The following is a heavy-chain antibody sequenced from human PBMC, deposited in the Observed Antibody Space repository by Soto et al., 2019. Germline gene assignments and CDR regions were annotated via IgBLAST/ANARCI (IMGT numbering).Heavy chain of an antibody. CDR2: IYYSGST. CDR1: GGSVSSGSYY. J-gene: IGHJ5*02. V-gene: IGHV4-61*01. Sequence: QVQLQESGPGLVKPSETLSLTCTVSGGSVSSGSYYWSWIRQPPGKGLEWIGYIYYSGSTNYNPSLNSRVAISVDTSKNQFSLKLSSVTAADTAVDYCARGTYYDSSGSWGQGTLVTVSS. CDR3: ARGTYYDSSGS. D-gene: IGHD3-22*01.